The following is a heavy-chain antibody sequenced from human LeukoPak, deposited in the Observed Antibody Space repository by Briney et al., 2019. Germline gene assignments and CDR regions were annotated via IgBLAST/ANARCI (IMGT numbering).Heavy chain of an antibody. CDR3: ARDSGSYSWGYYYGMDV. Sequence: SETLSLTCTVSGGSISSYYWSWIRQPPGKGLEWIGYIYYSGSTNYNPSLKSRVTISVDTSKNQFSLKLSSVTAADTAVYYCARDSGSYSWGYYYGMDVWGQGTTVTVSS. CDR1: GGSISSYY. V-gene: IGHV4-59*01. J-gene: IGHJ6*02. CDR2: IYYSGST. D-gene: IGHD1-26*01.